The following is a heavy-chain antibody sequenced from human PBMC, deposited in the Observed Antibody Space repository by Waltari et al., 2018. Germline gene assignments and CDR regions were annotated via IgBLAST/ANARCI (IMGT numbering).Heavy chain of an antibody. CDR2: ISSSSSTI. D-gene: IGHD3-3*01. CDR1: GFTFSSYS. J-gene: IGHJ4*02. Sequence: EVQLVESGGGLVQPGGSLRLSCAASGFTFSSYSMNWVRQAPGKGLEWVSYISSSSSTIYYADSVKGRFTISRDNAKNSLYLQMNSLRAEDTAVYYCARVGDFWSGYYTFDYWGQGTLVTVSS. V-gene: IGHV3-48*04. CDR3: ARVGDFWSGYYTFDY.